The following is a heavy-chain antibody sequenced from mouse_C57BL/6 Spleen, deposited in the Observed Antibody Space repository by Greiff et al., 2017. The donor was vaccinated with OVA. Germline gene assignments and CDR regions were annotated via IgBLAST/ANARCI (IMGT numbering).Heavy chain of an antibody. D-gene: IGHD2-1*01. Sequence: VQRVESGAELVRPGSSVKLSCKASGYTFTSYWMHWVKQRPIQGLEWIGNIDPSDSETHYNQKFKDKATLTVDKSSSTAYMQLSSLTSEDSAVYYCARGEDGNPFAYWGQGTLVTVSA. J-gene: IGHJ3*01. V-gene: IGHV1-52*01. CDR2: IDPSDSET. CDR1: GYTFTSYW. CDR3: ARGEDGNPFAY.